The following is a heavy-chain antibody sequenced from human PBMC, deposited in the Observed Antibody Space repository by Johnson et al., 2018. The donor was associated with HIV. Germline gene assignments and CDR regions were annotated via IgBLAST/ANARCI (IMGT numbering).Heavy chain of an antibody. CDR2: ISDSGST. V-gene: IGHV3-NL1*01. D-gene: IGHD2-15*01. CDR3: AKDHPVVAERTGAFDI. Sequence: VQLVESGGGVVQPGRSLRLSCAASGFTFSSYAMHWVRQAPGKGLEWVSAISDSGSTYYADSVKGRFTISRDNSKNTLYLQMNSLRAEDTAVYYCAKDHPVVAERTGAFDIWGQGTMVTVSS. CDR1: GFTFSSYA. J-gene: IGHJ3*02.